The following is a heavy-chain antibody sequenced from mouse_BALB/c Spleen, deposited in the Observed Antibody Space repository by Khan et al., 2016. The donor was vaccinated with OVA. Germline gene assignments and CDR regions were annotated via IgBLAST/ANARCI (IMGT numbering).Heavy chain of an antibody. V-gene: IGHV2-2*02. D-gene: IGHD2-14*01. J-gene: IGHJ4*01. CDR3: ARIFIGTADYAMDY. CDR1: GYSLTSYA. Sequence: QVQLKESGPGLVQPSQSLSITCTVSGYSLTSYAVHWVRQSPGKGLEWLGVIWSGGSTDYNAAFISRLSISKDNSKSNVFFKMHSLQANDTAIYYCARIFIGTADYAMDYWGQGTSVTVSS. CDR2: IWSGGST.